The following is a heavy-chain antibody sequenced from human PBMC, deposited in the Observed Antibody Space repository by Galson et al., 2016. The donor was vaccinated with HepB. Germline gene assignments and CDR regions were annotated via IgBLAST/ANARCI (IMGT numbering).Heavy chain of an antibody. CDR2: IGSGDFT. D-gene: IGHD6-19*01. V-gene: IGHV3-23*01. Sequence: SLRLSCAASGFIFTNYPMTWVRQAPGKGLEWVSTIGSGDFTHYADSVKGRFTVSRDNSKNTLYLQMNSLTADDTALYYCAREGYSSGHCGAFDIWGQGTMVTVSS. CDR1: GFIFTNYP. J-gene: IGHJ3*02. CDR3: AREGYSSGHCGAFDI.